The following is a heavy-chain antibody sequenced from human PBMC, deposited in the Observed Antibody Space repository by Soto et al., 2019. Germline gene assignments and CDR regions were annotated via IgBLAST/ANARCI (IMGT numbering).Heavy chain of an antibody. CDR3: AKYSAIGSRYFDL. CDR2: VDNGRGVTA. V-gene: IGHV3-23*01. D-gene: IGHD5-18*01. CDR1: GFTFSGYP. Sequence: GGSVRLSCAASGFTFSGYPMTWVRRAPGQGLEWVSSVDNGRGVTAYYSDSVRGRFTVSRDNAKNTLFLQMNSLRAEDTATYYCAKYSAIGSRYFDLWGQGTLVTVSS. J-gene: IGHJ4*02.